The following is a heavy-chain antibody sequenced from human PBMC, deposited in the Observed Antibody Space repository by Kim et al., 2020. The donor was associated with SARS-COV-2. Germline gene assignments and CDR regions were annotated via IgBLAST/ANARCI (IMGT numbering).Heavy chain of an antibody. V-gene: IGHV3-66*01. Sequence: GGSLRLSCAASGFTVSSNYMSWVRQAPGKGQEWVSVIYSGGSTYYADSVKGSFTISRDNSQNTLYLPMNSLRAEDTAVYYCARDLRIAGAKDWGQGTLVTVSS. D-gene: IGHD1-26*01. CDR3: ARDLRIAGAKD. CDR1: GFTVSSNY. CDR2: IYSGGST. J-gene: IGHJ4*02.